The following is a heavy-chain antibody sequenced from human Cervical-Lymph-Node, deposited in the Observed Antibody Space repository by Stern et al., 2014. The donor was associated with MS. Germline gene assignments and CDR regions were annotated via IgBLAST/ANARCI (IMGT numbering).Heavy chain of an antibody. J-gene: IGHJ4*02. D-gene: IGHD3-22*01. V-gene: IGHV1-69*01. Sequence: QVQLVQSGAEVNKPGSSVKVSCTASGGTFSSYAINWVRQAPGQGPEWMGGIIPIVGTANYAQKFQGRVTITADESTSTAYMELSSLRSEDTAVYYCARDRRHYDTSGGYYFDSWGQGTLVTVSS. CDR1: GGTFSSYA. CDR3: ARDRRHYDTSGGYYFDS. CDR2: IIPIVGTA.